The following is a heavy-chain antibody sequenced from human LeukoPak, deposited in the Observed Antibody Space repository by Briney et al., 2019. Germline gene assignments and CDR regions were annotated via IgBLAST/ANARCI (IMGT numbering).Heavy chain of an antibody. CDR1: GGSISSYY. V-gene: IGHV4-59*08. J-gene: IGHJ4*02. D-gene: IGHD5/OR15-5a*01. CDR2: IYYSGST. CDR3: ARRETMSNVDY. Sequence: PSETLSLTCTVSGGSISSYYWSWIRQPPGKGLEWIGYIYYSGSTNYNPSLKSRVTISVDTSKNQFSLKLSSVTAADTAVYYCARRETMSNVDYWGQGTLVTVSS.